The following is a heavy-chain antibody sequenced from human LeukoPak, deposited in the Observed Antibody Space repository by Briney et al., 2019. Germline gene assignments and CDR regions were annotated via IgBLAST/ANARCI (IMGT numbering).Heavy chain of an antibody. CDR1: GFTFSSYE. CDR3: ARGPSGYHNT. J-gene: IGHJ4*02. CDR2: ISTSDSTI. V-gene: IGHV3-48*03. D-gene: IGHD5-12*01. Sequence: GGSLRLSCTASGFTFSSYEMNWVRQAPGKGLEWVSYISTSDSTIYYADSVKGRFTISRDNAKNSLYLQMNSLRAEDTAVYYCARGPSGYHNTGGQGTLVTVSS.